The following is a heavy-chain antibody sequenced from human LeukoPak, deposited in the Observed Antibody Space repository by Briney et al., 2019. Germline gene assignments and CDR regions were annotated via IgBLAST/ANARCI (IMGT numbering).Heavy chain of an antibody. CDR2: MNPNSGNT. V-gene: IGHV1-8*03. CDR1: GYTFTSYD. CDR3: ARGPLITMVRGVIFYFDY. Sequence: ASVKVSCKASGYTFTSYDINWVRQATGQGLEWMGWMNPNSGNTGYAQKFQGRVTITRNTSISTAYMELSSLRSEDTAVYYCARGPLITMVRGVIFYFDYWGQGTLVTVSS. D-gene: IGHD3-10*01. J-gene: IGHJ4*02.